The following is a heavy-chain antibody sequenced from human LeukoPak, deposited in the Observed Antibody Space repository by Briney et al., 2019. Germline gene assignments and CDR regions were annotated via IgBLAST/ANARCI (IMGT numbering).Heavy chain of an antibody. CDR2: ISYDGGKT. Sequence: PGGSLRLSCAASGFTFSSSGMHWVRQAPGKALEWVGVISYDGGKTYYGDSVKGRFTISRDNSKNTLFLQMNSLRAEDTAVYYCASIAGGATDSFDYWGQGTLVTVSS. J-gene: IGHJ4*02. V-gene: IGHV3-30*03. CDR3: ASIAGGATDSFDY. D-gene: IGHD5-12*01. CDR1: GFTFSSSG.